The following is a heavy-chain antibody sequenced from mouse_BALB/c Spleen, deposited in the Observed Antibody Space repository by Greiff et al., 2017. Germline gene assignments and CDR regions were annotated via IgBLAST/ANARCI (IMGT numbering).Heavy chain of an antibody. CDR2: IYPGNGDT. CDR3: ARGEDYYFDY. CDR1: GYTFTSYN. Sequence: QVQLQQPGAELVKPGASVKMSCKASGYTFTSYNMHWVKQTPGQGLEWIGAIYPGNGDTSYNQKFKGKATLTADKSSSTAYMQLSSLTSEDSAVYYCARGEDYYFDYWGQGTTLTVSS. V-gene: IGHV1-12*01. J-gene: IGHJ2*01.